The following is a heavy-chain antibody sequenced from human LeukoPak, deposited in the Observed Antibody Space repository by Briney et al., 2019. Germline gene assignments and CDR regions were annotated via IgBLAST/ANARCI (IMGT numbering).Heavy chain of an antibody. V-gene: IGHV3-23*01. J-gene: IGHJ3*02. D-gene: IGHD3-10*01. CDR3: ARGRLLVNDAFDI. CDR1: GFDFNTSA. Sequence: PGGSLRLSCIASGFDFNTSAMNWVRQAPGQGLEWVAVTSGSGAYKHYPDSVRGRFAISRDNSKSTLYLQMTSLRAGDTAVYYCARGRLLVNDAFDIWGQGTRVTVSS. CDR2: TSGSGAYK.